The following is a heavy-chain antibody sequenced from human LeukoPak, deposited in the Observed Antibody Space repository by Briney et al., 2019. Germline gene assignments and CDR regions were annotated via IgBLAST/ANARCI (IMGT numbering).Heavy chain of an antibody. Sequence: GGSLRLSCAASGFTFSSYGMHWVRQAPGKGLEWVAVISYDGSNKYYADSVKGRFTISRDNSKNTLYLQMNSLRAEDTAVYYCAKGSRTMIVVVIAYWGQGTLVTVSS. V-gene: IGHV3-30*18. J-gene: IGHJ4*02. CDR3: AKGSRTMIVVVIAY. CDR1: GFTFSSYG. CDR2: ISYDGSNK. D-gene: IGHD3-22*01.